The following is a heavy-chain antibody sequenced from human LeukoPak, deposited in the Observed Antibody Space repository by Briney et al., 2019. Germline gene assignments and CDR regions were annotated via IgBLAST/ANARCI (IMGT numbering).Heavy chain of an antibody. CDR1: GGSISSGSYY. CDR3: ARGVVVPAAIYMDV. V-gene: IGHV4-61*02. J-gene: IGHJ6*03. D-gene: IGHD2-2*01. CDR2: IYTSGST. Sequence: KPSETLSLTCTVSGGSISSGSYYWSWIRQPAGKGLEWIGRIYTSGSTNYNPSLKSRVTISVDTSKNQFSLKLSSVTAADTAVYYCARGVVVPAAIYMDVWGKGTTVTVSS.